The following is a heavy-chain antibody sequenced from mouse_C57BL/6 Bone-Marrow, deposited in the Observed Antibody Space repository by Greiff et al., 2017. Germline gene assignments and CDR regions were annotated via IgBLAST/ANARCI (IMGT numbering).Heavy chain of an antibody. V-gene: IGHV2-9-1*01. CDR2: IWPGGGT. CDR3: ARNSFYYGNPYFDY. D-gene: IGHD2-1*01. J-gene: IGHJ2*01. Sequence: VMLVESGPGLVAPSPSLSITCTVSGFSLTSYAISWVRQPPGKGLEWLGVIWPGGGTNYNSALKSRLSISKDNSKSQVFLKMNSLQTDDTARYYCARNSFYYGNPYFDYWGQGTTLTVSS. CDR1: GFSLTSYA.